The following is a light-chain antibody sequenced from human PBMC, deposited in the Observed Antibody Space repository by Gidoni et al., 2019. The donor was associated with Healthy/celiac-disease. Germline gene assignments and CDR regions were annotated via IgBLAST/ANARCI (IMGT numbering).Light chain of an antibody. CDR3: QQYGSSPTWT. CDR1: QSVSSSY. CDR2: GAS. V-gene: IGKV3-20*01. Sequence: EIVLTQSPGTLSLSPGESATLSCSASQSVSSSYLAWYQQKPGQAPRPLIYGASSRATGIPDRFGGSGSGTDFTLTISRLGPEDFAVYYCQQYGSSPTWTFGRGTKVEIK. J-gene: IGKJ1*01.